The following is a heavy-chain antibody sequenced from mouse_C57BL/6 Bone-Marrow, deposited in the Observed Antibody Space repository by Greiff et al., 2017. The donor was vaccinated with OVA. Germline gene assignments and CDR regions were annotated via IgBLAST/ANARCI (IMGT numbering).Heavy chain of an antibody. Sequence: QVQLQQSGPELVKPGASVKISCKASGYAFSSSWMNWVKQRPGKGLEWIGRIYPGDGDTNYNGKFKGTATLTADKSSSTAYMQLSSLTSEDSAVYFCARRLGGLAYWGQGTLVTVSA. CDR2: IYPGDGDT. J-gene: IGHJ3*01. CDR1: GYAFSSSW. V-gene: IGHV1-82*01. CDR3: ARRLGGLAY. D-gene: IGHD4-1*01.